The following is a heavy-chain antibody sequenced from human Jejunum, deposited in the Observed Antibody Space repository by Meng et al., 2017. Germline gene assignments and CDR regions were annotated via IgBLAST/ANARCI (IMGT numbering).Heavy chain of an antibody. CDR2: ISSTGSDI. J-gene: IGHJ4*02. D-gene: IGHD2-15*01. CDR1: GFSFSDYY. V-gene: IGHV3-11*04. Sequence: GASLKISCAASGFSFSDYYMSWIRQAPGKGHEWVSYISSTGSDINYADSVKGRFTISRDNAKNSLYLQMNSLRDEDTAVYYCARGGGYYFDYWGQGMLVTVSS. CDR3: ARGGGYYFDY.